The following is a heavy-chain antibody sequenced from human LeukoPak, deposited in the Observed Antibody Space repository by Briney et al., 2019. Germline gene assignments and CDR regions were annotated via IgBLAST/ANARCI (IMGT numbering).Heavy chain of an antibody. D-gene: IGHD3-10*01. Sequence: GRSLRLSCAASGFTFSSYGIHWVRQAPGKGLEWVTVISYDGRRTYYADSVKGRFTISRHNSKNTLHLQMNSLRAEDTAVYYCASDGDLWFGELELVYWGQGTLVTVSS. J-gene: IGHJ4*02. CDR3: ASDGDLWFGELELVY. V-gene: IGHV3-30*14. CDR1: GFTFSSYG. CDR2: ISYDGRRT.